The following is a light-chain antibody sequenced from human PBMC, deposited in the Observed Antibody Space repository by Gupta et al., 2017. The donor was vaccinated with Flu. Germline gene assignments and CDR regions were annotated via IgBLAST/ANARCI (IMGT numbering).Light chain of an antibody. CDR3: LQYTSYSRT. J-gene: IGKJ1*01. V-gene: IGKV1-5*03. CDR1: QSNSSW. CDR2: KAS. Sequence: IQLTQSPSTPSASVGARVTITRRASQSNSSWLARYQQQPEKAPKLLIDKASSLESGVPTRCSSGGSGTEFTLTISSLQPDDFATYCYLQYTSYSRTFGQGTKVDIK.